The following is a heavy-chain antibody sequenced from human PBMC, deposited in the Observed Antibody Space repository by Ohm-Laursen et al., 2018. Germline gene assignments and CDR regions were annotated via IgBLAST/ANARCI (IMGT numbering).Heavy chain of an antibody. D-gene: IGHD5-12*01. V-gene: IGHV3-11*01. CDR2: ISSSGSTI. J-gene: IGHJ3*02. CDR3: ARSRGYSGYENAFDI. CDR1: GFTFSNYW. Sequence: SLRLSCSAFGFTFSNYWMSWARQAPGKGLEWVSYISSSGSTIYYADSVKGRFTISRDNAKNSLYLQMNSLRAEDTAVYYCARSRGYSGYENAFDIWGQGTMVTVSS.